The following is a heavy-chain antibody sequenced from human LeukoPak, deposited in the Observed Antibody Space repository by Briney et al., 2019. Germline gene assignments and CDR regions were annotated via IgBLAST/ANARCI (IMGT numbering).Heavy chain of an antibody. D-gene: IGHD5-18*01. CDR1: GGSISSSSYY. CDR3: ARVGRRDRALFDY. Sequence: MASETLSLTCTVSGGSISSSSYYWGWIRQPPGKGLEWIGSIYYSGSTYYNPSLMSRVTISVDTSKNQFSLKLSSVTAADTAVYYCARVGRRDRALFDYWGQGTLVTVSS. V-gene: IGHV4-39*07. CDR2: IYYSGST. J-gene: IGHJ4*02.